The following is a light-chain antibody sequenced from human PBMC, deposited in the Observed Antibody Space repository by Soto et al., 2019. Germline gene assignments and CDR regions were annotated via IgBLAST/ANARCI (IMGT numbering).Light chain of an antibody. CDR1: NSDVDDYNF. Sequence: QSALTQPASMSGSPGQSITISCTGTNSDVDDYNFVSWYQQYPGKGPKLMIYDVSNRPSGVSNRFSGSKSGNSASLTISGLQAEDEADYYCFSYIFSSTLEGVFGTGTKLTVL. V-gene: IGLV2-14*03. J-gene: IGLJ1*01. CDR2: DVS. CDR3: FSYIFSSTLEGV.